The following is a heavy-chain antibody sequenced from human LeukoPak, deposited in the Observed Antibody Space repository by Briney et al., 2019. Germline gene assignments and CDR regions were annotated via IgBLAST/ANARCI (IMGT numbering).Heavy chain of an antibody. CDR1: GFTFSSHA. CDR3: AKAPSTSCYSGMDV. Sequence: GGSLRLSCAASGFTFSSHAMSWVRQAPGKGPECVSVISSSGDSTYYGGSVKGRFSTSRDNSKNTLYLQMKSLRADDTAVYYCAKAPSTSCYSGMDVWGQGTKVTVSS. V-gene: IGHV3-23*01. D-gene: IGHD2-2*02. CDR2: ISSSGDST. J-gene: IGHJ6*02.